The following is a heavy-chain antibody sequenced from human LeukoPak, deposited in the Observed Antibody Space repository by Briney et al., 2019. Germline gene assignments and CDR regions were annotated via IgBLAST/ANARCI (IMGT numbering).Heavy chain of an antibody. V-gene: IGHV3-7*01. J-gene: IGHJ3*02. CDR2: IKPDGSEK. CDR3: ARSGYCSGGSCPDAFDI. Sequence: PGGSLRLSCAASGFTFSDYWMTWVRQAPGKGLEWVANIKPDGSEKYYVDSVKGRFTISRDNAKNSLYLQMNSLRAEDTAVYYCARSGYCSGGSCPDAFDIWGQGTMVTVSS. D-gene: IGHD2-15*01. CDR1: GFTFSDYW.